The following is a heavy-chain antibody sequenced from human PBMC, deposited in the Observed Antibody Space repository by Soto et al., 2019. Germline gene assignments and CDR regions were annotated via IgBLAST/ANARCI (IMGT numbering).Heavy chain of an antibody. V-gene: IGHV3-30*18. CDR1: GFTFSGYG. CDR3: AKDSNWFDP. J-gene: IGHJ5*02. Sequence: QVQLVESGGGVVQPGRSLRLSCAASGFTFSGYGMHWVRQAPGKGLEWVAVISYDGSNKYYADSVKGRFTISRDNSKNTLYLQMNSLRAEDTAVYYCAKDSNWFDPWGQGTLVTVSS. CDR2: ISYDGSNK.